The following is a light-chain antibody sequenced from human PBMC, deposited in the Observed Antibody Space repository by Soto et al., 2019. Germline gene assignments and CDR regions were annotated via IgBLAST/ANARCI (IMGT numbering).Light chain of an antibody. CDR1: QSVSSN. CDR2: GAS. V-gene: IGKV3-15*01. J-gene: IGKJ1*01. CDR3: QQYNNWPET. Sequence: VLTQSPATLSVSPGERATLSCRASQSVSSNLAWYQQKPGQAPRLLIYGASTRATGIPARFSGSGSGTEFTLTISSLQSEDFAVYYCQQYNNWPETFGQGTKVDIK.